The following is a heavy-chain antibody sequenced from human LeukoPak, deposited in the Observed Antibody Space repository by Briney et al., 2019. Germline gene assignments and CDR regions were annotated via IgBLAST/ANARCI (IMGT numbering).Heavy chain of an antibody. CDR1: TFSFSNYW. CDR2: INSDGSNI. Sequence: GGSLRHSCTASTFSFSNYWMHWVRQAPGKGLVWVSRINSDGSNIAYADSVKGRFTISRDNAKNTLYLQMNSLTAEDTAVYYCGRDFSSSCSLDYWGQGTLVTVSS. V-gene: IGHV3-74*01. J-gene: IGHJ4*02. CDR3: GRDFSSSCSLDY. D-gene: IGHD6-13*01.